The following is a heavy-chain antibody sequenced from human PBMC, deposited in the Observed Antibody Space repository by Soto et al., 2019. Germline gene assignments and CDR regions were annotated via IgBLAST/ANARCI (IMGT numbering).Heavy chain of an antibody. D-gene: IGHD3-3*01. CDR3: ARHATYYDFWSGLVVHYYYYGMDV. J-gene: IGHJ6*02. CDR1: GGSISSSSYY. Sequence: PSETLSLTCTVSGGSISSSSYYWGWIRQPPGRGLEWIGSIYYSGSTYYNPSLKSRVTISVDTSKNQFSLKLSSVTAADTAVYYCARHATYYDFWSGLVVHYYYYGMDVWGQGTTVTVS. V-gene: IGHV4-39*01. CDR2: IYYSGST.